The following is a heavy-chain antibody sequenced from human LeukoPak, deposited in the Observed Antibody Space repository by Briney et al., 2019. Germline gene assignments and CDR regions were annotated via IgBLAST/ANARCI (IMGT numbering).Heavy chain of an antibody. CDR1: GFTFDDYA. CDR2: ISWNGGSI. J-gene: IGHJ4*02. V-gene: IGHV3-9*01. CDR3: ARVRVLRFLEWLFDY. Sequence: GRSLRLSCAASGFTFDDYAMHWVRRVPGKGLEWVSGISWNGGSIGYADSVKGRFTISRDNSKNTLYLQMDSLRAEDTAVYYCARVRVLRFLEWLFDYWGQGTLVTVSS. D-gene: IGHD3-3*01.